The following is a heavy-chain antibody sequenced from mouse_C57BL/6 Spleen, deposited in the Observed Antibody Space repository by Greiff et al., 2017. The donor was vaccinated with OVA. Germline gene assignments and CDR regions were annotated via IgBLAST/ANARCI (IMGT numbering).Heavy chain of an antibody. J-gene: IGHJ4*01. CDR2: ISDGGSYP. D-gene: IGHD2-4*01. V-gene: IGHV5-4*01. CDR1: GFTFSSYA. Sequence: EVMLVESGGGLVKPGGSLKLSCAASGFTFSSYAMSWVRQTPEKRLEWVATISDGGSYPSSPDNVKGRFTISRDNAKNNLYLQMSHLKSEDTAMYYCARDRYYDYGLYYAMDYWGQGTSVTVSS. CDR3: ARDRYYDYGLYYAMDY.